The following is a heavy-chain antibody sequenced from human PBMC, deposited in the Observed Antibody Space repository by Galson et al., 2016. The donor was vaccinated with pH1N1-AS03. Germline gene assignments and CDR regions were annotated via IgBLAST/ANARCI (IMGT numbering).Heavy chain of an antibody. CDR2: IKQDGSAI. CDR1: GFTFSTYW. J-gene: IGHJ3*02. V-gene: IGHV3-7*01. CDR3: ARDRSYYDSGAYFDINDI. Sequence: SLRLSCAASGFTFSTYWMTWVRQAPGKGLEWVANIKQDGSAIHVVDSVKGRFTISRDNAENSLYLQMTGLRVEDTAVYYCARDRSYYDSGAYFDINDIWGQGTMVTVSS. D-gene: IGHD3-10*01.